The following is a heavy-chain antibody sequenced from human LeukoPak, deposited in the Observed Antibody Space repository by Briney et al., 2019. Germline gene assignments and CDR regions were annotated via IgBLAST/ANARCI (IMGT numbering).Heavy chain of an antibody. D-gene: IGHD6-13*01. CDR1: GGSFSGYY. CDR2: INHSGST. Sequence: SETLSLTCAVYGGSFSGYYWSWIRQPPGKGLEWIGEINHSGSTNYNPSLKSRVTVSVDTSKNQFSLKLSSVTAADTAVYYCATGRRGSSCVVPCYWGQGTLVTVSS. V-gene: IGHV4-34*01. J-gene: IGHJ4*02. CDR3: ATGRRGSSCVVPCY.